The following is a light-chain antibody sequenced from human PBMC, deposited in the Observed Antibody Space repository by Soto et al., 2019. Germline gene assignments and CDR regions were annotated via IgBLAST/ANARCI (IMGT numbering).Light chain of an antibody. Sequence: QSVLTQPASVSGSPGQSITISCTGTSSDVGGYNYVSWYQQLPGKAPKLMIYDVSDRPSGVSNRFSGSKSGNTASLTISGLQADDEADYYCSSYTSSSLHVFGTGTKVTVL. V-gene: IGLV2-14*01. CDR2: DVS. CDR1: SSDVGGYNY. J-gene: IGLJ1*01. CDR3: SSYTSSSLHV.